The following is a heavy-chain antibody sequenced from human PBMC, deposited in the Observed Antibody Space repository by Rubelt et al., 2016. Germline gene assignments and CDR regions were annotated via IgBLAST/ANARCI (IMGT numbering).Heavy chain of an antibody. CDR3: ARESGSCGYKGREA. J-gene: IGHJ6*01. CDR1: GFTFSNYG. CDR2: IWYDGSNK. V-gene: IGHV3-33*01. D-gene: IGHD5-18*01. Sequence: QVQLVESGGGVVQPGRSLRLSCAASGFTFSNYGMHWVRQAPGKGLEWVAVIWYDGSNKYYADSVKGRFTISRDNSKNTLYLQMNSLRAEDTAVYYCARESGSCGYKGREAWGQGTMVTVTS.